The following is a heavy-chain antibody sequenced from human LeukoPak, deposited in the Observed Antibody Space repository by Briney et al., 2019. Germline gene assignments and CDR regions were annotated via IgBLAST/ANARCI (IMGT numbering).Heavy chain of an antibody. Sequence: ASVKVSCKASGGTFSSYAISWVRQAPGQGLEWMGRIIPIFGPANYAQKFQGRVTITTDESTSTAYMELSSLRSEDTAVYYYARGEFGLMDVWGKGTTVIVSS. CDR2: IIPIFGPA. V-gene: IGHV1-69*05. CDR1: GGTFSSYA. D-gene: IGHD3-10*01. J-gene: IGHJ6*03. CDR3: ARGEFGLMDV.